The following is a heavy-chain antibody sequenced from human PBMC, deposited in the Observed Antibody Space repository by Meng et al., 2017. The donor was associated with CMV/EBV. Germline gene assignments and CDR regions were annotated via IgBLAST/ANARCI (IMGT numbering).Heavy chain of an antibody. V-gene: IGHV1-2*02. J-gene: IGHJ4*02. D-gene: IGHD3-10*01. CDR1: GYTFTGYY. Sequence: ASVKVSCKGSGYTFTGYYMHWVRQAPGQGLEWMGWINPNSGGTKYAQKFQGRVTMTRDTSISTAYMELSRLRSDDTAVYYCAGEDYYGSGSYKGWGQGTLVPSPQ. CDR2: INPNSGGT. CDR3: AGEDYYGSGSYKG.